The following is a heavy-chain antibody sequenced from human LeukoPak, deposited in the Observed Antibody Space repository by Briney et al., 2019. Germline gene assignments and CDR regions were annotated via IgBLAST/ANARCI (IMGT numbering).Heavy chain of an antibody. CDR3: AREYVPYSSGAYWFDP. CDR1: GDSVSSNSAA. V-gene: IGHV6-1*01. Sequence: SQTLSLTCAISGDSVSSNSAAWNWIRQSPSRGLEWLGRTYYRSKWYNDYAVSVKSRITINPDTSKNQSSLQLNSVTPEDTAVYYCAREYVPYSSGAYWFDPWGQGTLVTVSS. D-gene: IGHD6-19*01. J-gene: IGHJ5*02. CDR2: TYYRSKWYN.